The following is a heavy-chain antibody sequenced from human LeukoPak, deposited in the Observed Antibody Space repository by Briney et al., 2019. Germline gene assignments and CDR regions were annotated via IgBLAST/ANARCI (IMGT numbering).Heavy chain of an antibody. CDR3: ARGRGKRYYDSSGYPAFDI. CDR2: INHSGST. J-gene: IGHJ3*02. CDR1: GGSFSGYY. Sequence: SETLSLTCAVYGGSFSGYYWSWIRQPPGKGLEWIGEINHSGSTNYNPSLKGRVTISVDTSKNQFSLKLSSVTAADTAVYYCARGRGKRYYDSSGYPAFDIWGQGTMVTVSS. V-gene: IGHV4-34*01. D-gene: IGHD3-22*01.